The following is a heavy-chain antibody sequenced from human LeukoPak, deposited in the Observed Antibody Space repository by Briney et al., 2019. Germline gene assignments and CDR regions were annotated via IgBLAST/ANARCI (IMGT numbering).Heavy chain of an antibody. CDR2: ISYDGSNK. V-gene: IGHV3-30*01. Sequence: GGSLRLSCAASGFTFSSYAMHWVRQAPGKGLEWVAGISYDGSNKYYADSVKGRFPISRDNSKNTLYLQMNILRAEDTAVYYYARSVGAYLVSIDYWGQGTLVTVSS. J-gene: IGHJ4*02. CDR3: ARSVGAYLVSIDY. CDR1: GFTFSSYA. D-gene: IGHD1-26*01.